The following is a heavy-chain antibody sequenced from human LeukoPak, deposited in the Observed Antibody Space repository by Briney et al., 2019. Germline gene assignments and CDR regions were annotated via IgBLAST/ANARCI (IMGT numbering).Heavy chain of an antibody. D-gene: IGHD3-3*01. Sequence: GASVTVSCKASGYTFTGYYMHWVRQAPGQGLEWMGWINPNSGGTNYAQKFQGRVTMTRDTSISTAYMELSRLRSDDTAVYYCARDISRKILRFDYWGQGTLVTASS. J-gene: IGHJ4*02. CDR1: GYTFTGYY. CDR2: INPNSGGT. V-gene: IGHV1-2*02. CDR3: ARDISRKILRFDY.